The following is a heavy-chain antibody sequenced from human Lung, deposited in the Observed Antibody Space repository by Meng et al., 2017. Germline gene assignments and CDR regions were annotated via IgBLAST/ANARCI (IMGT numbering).Heavy chain of an antibody. Sequence: QVQLQQWGAGLLKPSETQSLTCVVSGGSFSDYYWSWIRQPPGKGLEWIGEINHSGSTNYNPSLESRATISVDTSQNNLSLKLSSVTAADSAVYYCARGPTTMAHDFDYWGQGTLVTVSS. J-gene: IGHJ4*02. CDR1: GGSFSDYY. V-gene: IGHV4-34*01. CDR3: ARGPTTMAHDFDY. CDR2: INHSGST. D-gene: IGHD4-11*01.